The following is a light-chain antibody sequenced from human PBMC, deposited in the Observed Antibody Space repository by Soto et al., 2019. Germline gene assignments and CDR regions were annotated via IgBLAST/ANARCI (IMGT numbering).Light chain of an antibody. V-gene: IGKV3-20*01. CDR2: GVS. CDR3: QQYGKRPWT. CDR1: QSVSSTY. Sequence: EIVLTQSPGTLSLSPGERATLSCRARQSVSSTYLAWYQQKPGQAPRLLIYGVSSRATGIPDRFSGSGSGTDFSLTISRLEPEDFAVYYRQQYGKRPWTFGQGTKVEIK. J-gene: IGKJ1*01.